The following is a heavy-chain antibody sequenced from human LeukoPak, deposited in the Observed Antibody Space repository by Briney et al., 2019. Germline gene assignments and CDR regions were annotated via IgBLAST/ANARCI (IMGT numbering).Heavy chain of an antibody. CDR2: ISSSSSYI. CDR1: GFTFSSYS. CDR3: ARRRTARAFDY. D-gene: IGHD5-18*01. J-gene: IGHJ4*02. Sequence: GGSLRLSCAASGFTFSSYSMNWVRQAPGKGLEWVSSISSSSSYIYYADSVKGRVTISRDNAKNSLYLQMNSLGAEDTAVYYCARRRTARAFDYWGQGTLVTVSS. V-gene: IGHV3-21*01.